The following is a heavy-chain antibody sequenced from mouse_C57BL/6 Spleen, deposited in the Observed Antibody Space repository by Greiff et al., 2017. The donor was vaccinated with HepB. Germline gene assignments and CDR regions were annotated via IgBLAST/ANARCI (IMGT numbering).Heavy chain of an antibody. CDR1: GFSFNTYA. D-gene: IGHD1-1*01. V-gene: IGHV10-1*01. J-gene: IGHJ2*01. Sequence: EVQLQESGGGLVQPKGSLKLSCAASGFSFNTYAMNWVRQAPGKGLEWVARIRSKSNNYATYYADSVKDRFTISRDDSESMLYLQMNNLKTEDTAMYYCVRQPPYYYGSSYFDYWGQGTTLTVSS. CDR2: IRSKSNNYAT. CDR3: VRQPPYYYGSSYFDY.